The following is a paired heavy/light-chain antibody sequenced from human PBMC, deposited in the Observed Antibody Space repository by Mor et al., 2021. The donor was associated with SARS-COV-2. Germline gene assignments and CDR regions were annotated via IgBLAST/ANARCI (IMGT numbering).Heavy chain of an antibody. CDR2: IYWDNDK. CDR1: GFSLSSNGMG. CDR3: VHRPQSGSIFEY. Sequence: QITLKESGPTLVKPTQTLTLTCTFSGFSLSSNGMGVGWIRQPPGKALEWLVLIYWDNDKRYSPSLKSRITIAKDTSNNQVVFTMANMDPVDTATYYCVHRPQSGSIFEYWGQGILVTVSS. V-gene: IGHV2-5*02. D-gene: IGHD3-10*01. J-gene: IGHJ4*02.
Light chain of an antibody. CDR1: QGISNF. J-gene: IGKJ2*01. CDR3: QNYHSAPYT. V-gene: IGKV1-27*01. CDR2: AAS. Sequence: DIQMTQSTSSLSASVGDRVTITCRASQGISNFLTWYQQKPGKVPKLLIYAASTLQSGVPSRFSGSGSGTDFTLTISSLQPEDVATYYCQNYHSAPYTFGQGTKLEIK.